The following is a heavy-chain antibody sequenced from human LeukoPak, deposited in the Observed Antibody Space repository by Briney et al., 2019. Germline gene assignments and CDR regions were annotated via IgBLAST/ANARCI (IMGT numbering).Heavy chain of an antibody. J-gene: IGHJ4*02. CDR3: AKASSGWRGYFDY. V-gene: IGHV3-23*01. Sequence: GGSLRLSCAASGFTFSSYWMSWLRQAPGKGLEWVSAISGSGGSTYYAGSVKGRFTISRDNSKNTLYLQMNSLRAEDTAVYYCAKASSGWRGYFDYWGQGTLVTVSS. CDR2: ISGSGGST. CDR1: GFTFSSYW. D-gene: IGHD6-19*01.